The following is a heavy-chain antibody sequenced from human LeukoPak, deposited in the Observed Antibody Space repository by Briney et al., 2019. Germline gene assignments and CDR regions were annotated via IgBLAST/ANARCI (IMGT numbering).Heavy chain of an antibody. V-gene: IGHV4-59*01. CDR3: ALSRGGYNLNS. CDR1: GASIITYY. D-gene: IGHD5-24*01. J-gene: IGHJ4*02. Sequence: KPSETLSLTCTVSGASIITYYWNWIRQPPGKGLDWIRFVYYTGNTNYTPSLKRRVTISLDTSKTHFSLRLNSVTAADTAAYYCALSRGGYNLNSWGQGTLVTVSS. CDR2: VYYTGNT.